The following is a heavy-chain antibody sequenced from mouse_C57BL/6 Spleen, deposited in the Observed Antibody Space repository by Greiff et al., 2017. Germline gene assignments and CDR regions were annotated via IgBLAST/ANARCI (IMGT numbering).Heavy chain of an antibody. D-gene: IGHD1-1*01. CDR1: GYAFSSYW. V-gene: IGHV1-80*01. CDR2: IYPGDGDT. CDR3: ARFFYYGSSYIYYAMDY. Sequence: QVQLQQSGAELVKPGASVKISCKASGYAFSSYWMNWVKQRPGKGLEWIGQIYPGDGDTNYNGKFKGKATLTADKSSSTAYMQLSSLTSEDSAVYFCARFFYYGSSYIYYAMDYWGQGTSVTVSS. J-gene: IGHJ4*01.